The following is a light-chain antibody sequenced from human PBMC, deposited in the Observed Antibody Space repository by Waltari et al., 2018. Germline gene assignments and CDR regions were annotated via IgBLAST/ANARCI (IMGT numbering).Light chain of an antibody. CDR2: GKN. Sequence: SSELTQDPAVSVALGQTVRITCQGDSLRSYYASWYQQKPGQAPVRVIDGKNNRPSGIPDRFSGSSSGNTASLTITGAQAEDEADYYCNSRDSSGNHPVVFGGGTKLTVL. CDR1: SLRSYY. V-gene: IGLV3-19*01. CDR3: NSRDSSGNHPVV. J-gene: IGLJ2*01.